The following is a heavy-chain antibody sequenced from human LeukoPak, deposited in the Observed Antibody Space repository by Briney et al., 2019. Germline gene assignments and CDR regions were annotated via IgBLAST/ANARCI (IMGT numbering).Heavy chain of an antibody. Sequence: GGSQRLSCAASGFTFSSYAMSWVRQAPGKGLEWVSAISGSGGSTYYADSVKGRFTISRDNSKNTLYLQMNSLRAEDTAVYYCAKDSTEYYDYVWGSYRYGSIDYWGQGTLVTVSS. CDR3: AKDSTEYYDYVWGSYRYGSIDY. CDR2: ISGSGGST. D-gene: IGHD3-16*02. J-gene: IGHJ4*02. V-gene: IGHV3-23*01. CDR1: GFTFSSYA.